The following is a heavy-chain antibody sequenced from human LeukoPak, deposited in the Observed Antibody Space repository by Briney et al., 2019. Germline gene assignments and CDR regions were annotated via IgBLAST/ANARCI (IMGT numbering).Heavy chain of an antibody. J-gene: IGHJ4*02. CDR3: AKGMFGGTYSGFDY. CDR2: INPSGGST. D-gene: IGHD1-26*01. CDR1: GYTFTNYY. Sequence: GASVKVSCKASGYTFTNYYIHWVRQAPGQGLECMGIINPSGGSTSYAQKFQGRVTMTRDTSTSTAYMELRSLRSDDTAVYYCAKGMFGGTYSGFDYWGQGTLVTVSS. V-gene: IGHV1-46*01.